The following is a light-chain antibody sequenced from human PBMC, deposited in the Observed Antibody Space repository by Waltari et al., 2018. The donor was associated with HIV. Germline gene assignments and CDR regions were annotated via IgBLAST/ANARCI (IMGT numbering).Light chain of an antibody. CDR3: QSYDSSNWV. CDR1: SGSIASNY. CDR2: EDN. Sequence: NFMLTQTHSVSESPGKTVTISCTRSSGSIASNYVQWYQHRPVRAPTTVIYEDNQIPSGVPDRFSGSIDISSNSASLTISGLKTEDEADYYCQSYDSSNWVFGGGTKLTVL. J-gene: IGLJ3*02. V-gene: IGLV6-57*03.